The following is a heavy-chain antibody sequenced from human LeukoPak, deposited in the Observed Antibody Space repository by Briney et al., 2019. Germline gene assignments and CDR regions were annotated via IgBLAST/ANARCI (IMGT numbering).Heavy chain of an antibody. CDR3: AKSHELLPYYFDY. CDR2: ISRSGSTI. V-gene: IGHV3-11*01. D-gene: IGHD3-10*01. J-gene: IGHJ4*02. CDR1: GFTFIKGW. Sequence: GGSLRLSCTASGFTFIKGWMSWVRQAPGKGLEWVSYISRSGSTIYYADSVKGRFTISRDNSKNTLYLQMNSLRAEDTAVYYCAKSHELLPYYFDYWGQGTLVTVSS.